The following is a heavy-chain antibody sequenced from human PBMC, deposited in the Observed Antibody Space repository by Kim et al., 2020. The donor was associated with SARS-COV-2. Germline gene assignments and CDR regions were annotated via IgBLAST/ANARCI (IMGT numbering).Heavy chain of an antibody. CDR1: GGSFSGYY. Sequence: SETLSLTCAVYGGSFSGYYWSWIRQPPGKGLEWIGEINHSGSTNYNPSLKSRVTISVDTSKNQFSLKLSSVTAADTAVYYCARDIKERTNSGWAAAGYWGQGTLVTVSS. D-gene: IGHD6-13*01. CDR2: INHSGST. J-gene: IGHJ4*02. V-gene: IGHV4-34*01. CDR3: ARDIKERTNSGWAAAGY.